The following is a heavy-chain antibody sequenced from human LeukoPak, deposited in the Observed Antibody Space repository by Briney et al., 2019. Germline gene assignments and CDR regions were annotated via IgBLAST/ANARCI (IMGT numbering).Heavy chain of an antibody. CDR1: GFDFSNYW. Sequence: GGSLRLSCAASGFDFSNYWMYWVRQAPGKGLEWVANIKQDGSEKYYVDSVRGRFTISRDNAKNSLSLQMNSLRAEDAAVYYCASNYGGWGQGTLVTVSS. CDR2: IKQDGSEK. V-gene: IGHV3-7*03. D-gene: IGHD4-11*01. CDR3: ASNYGG. J-gene: IGHJ4*02.